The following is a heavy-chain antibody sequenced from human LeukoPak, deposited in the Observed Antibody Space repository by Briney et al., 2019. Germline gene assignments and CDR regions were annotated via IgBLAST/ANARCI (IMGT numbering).Heavy chain of an antibody. Sequence: GGSLRLSCAASGFTFSSYNMNWVRQAPGKGLEWVSCISSSSSSIFYADSVKGRFTISRDNAKNSLYLQMNSLRAEDTAVYYCARKNYDFWSGYHGPFDYWGQGTLVTVSS. D-gene: IGHD3-3*01. CDR1: GFTFSSYN. J-gene: IGHJ4*02. CDR3: ARKNYDFWSGYHGPFDY. V-gene: IGHV3-21*01. CDR2: ISSSSSSI.